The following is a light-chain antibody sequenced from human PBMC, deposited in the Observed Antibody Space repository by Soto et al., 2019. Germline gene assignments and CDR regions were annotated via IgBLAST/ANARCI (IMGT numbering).Light chain of an antibody. CDR1: SGDVGGYNY. Sequence: QSVLTQPASVSGSPGQSITISCTGTSGDVGGYNYVSWYQQHPGKAPKLMIYDVSNRPSGVSNRFSGSKSGNTASLTISGIQAEDEADYYCSSYTSSSTLGFGGGTKVTVL. J-gene: IGLJ2*01. V-gene: IGLV2-14*01. CDR3: SSYTSSSTLG. CDR2: DVS.